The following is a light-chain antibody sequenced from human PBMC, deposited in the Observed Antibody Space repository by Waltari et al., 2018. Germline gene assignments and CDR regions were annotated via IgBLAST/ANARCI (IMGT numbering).Light chain of an antibody. CDR2: GAS. Sequence: EIVLTQSPGTLSLSPGERATLSCRASQSVSSSYLAWYQQKPGQAPRLLIYGASSRATGIPDRFSGRGSGTDLTLTISRLEPEDLAVYYCQQRSNWPRTFGQGTKVEIK. J-gene: IGKJ1*01. CDR3: QQRSNWPRT. V-gene: IGKV3D-20*02. CDR1: QSVSSSY.